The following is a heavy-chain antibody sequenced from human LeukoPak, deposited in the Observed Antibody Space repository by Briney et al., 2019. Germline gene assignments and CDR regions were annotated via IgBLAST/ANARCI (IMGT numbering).Heavy chain of an antibody. Sequence: PGGSLRLSCAASGFTFSTYNMTWVRQAPGKGLEWVSYISSRSSTIYYADSVKGRFTVSRDNAKNSLYLQMNSLRDEDTAVYYCARGAFYYDSSTYYQTLYYWGQGTLVTVSS. D-gene: IGHD3-22*01. CDR1: GFTFSTYN. CDR2: ISSRSSTI. CDR3: ARGAFYYDSSTYYQTLYY. J-gene: IGHJ4*02. V-gene: IGHV3-48*02.